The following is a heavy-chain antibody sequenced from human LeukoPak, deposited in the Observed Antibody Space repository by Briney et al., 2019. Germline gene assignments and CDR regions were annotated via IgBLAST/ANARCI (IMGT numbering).Heavy chain of an antibody. Sequence: GGSLRLSCAVSGFTFSDIWTNWVRQAPGKGLEWVASIRQDGSEKTYVDSVKGRFTISRDNTKNSLFLQMNSLRAEDTAVYYCTRDGTAPGLYFDLWGQGTLVTVSS. J-gene: IGHJ4*01. CDR1: GFTFSDIW. V-gene: IGHV3-7*01. CDR2: IRQDGSEK. D-gene: IGHD6-13*01. CDR3: TRDGTAPGLYFDL.